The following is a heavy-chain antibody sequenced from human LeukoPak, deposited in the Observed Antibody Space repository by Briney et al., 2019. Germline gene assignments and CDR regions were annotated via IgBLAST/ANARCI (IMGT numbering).Heavy chain of an antibody. CDR2: ISSSGSTI. V-gene: IGHV3-48*03. J-gene: IGHJ4*02. CDR1: GFTFSSYE. Sequence: GGSLRLSCAASGFTFSSYEMNWVRQAPGKGLEWVSYISSSGSTIYYADSVKGRFTISRDNAKNSLYLQMNGLRAEDTAVYYCARDSSGAFDYWGQGTLVTVSS. D-gene: IGHD3-22*01. CDR3: ARDSSGAFDY.